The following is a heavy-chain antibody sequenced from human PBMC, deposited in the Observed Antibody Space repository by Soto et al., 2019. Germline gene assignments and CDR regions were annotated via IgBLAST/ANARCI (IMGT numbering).Heavy chain of an antibody. CDR1: GYTFTGYY. CDR2: INPNSGGT. V-gene: IGHV1-2*04. J-gene: IGHJ3*02. Sequence: ASVKVSCKASGYTFTGYYMHWVRQAPGQGLEWMGWINPNSGGTNYAQKFQGWVTMTRDTSISTAYMELSRLRSDDTAVYYGARDFMDPGVFDIGGKGTRVTVSS. D-gene: IGHD3-10*01. CDR3: ARDFMDPGVFDI.